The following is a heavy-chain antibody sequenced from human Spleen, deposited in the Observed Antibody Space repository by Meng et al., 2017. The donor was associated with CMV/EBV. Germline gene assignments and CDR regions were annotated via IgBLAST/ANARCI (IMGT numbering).Heavy chain of an antibody. D-gene: IGHD3-3*01. Sequence: SETLSLTCTVSDDSISSYYCSWIRQPPGKGLEWIGYVYSSGRTNYNPSRKSRVTISVDTSKNQFSLKLTSVTAADTAVYYCARTDFWGAYDTEISWFDPWGQGTLVTVSS. CDR3: ARTDFWGAYDTEISWFDP. J-gene: IGHJ5*02. CDR1: DDSISSYY. V-gene: IGHV4-59*01. CDR2: VYSSGRT.